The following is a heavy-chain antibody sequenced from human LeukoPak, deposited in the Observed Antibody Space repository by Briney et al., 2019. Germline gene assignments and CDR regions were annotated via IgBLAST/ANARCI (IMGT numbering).Heavy chain of an antibody. CDR1: GGSFSGSY. V-gene: IGHV4-34*01. D-gene: IGHD3-22*01. Sequence: SETLSLTCAVYGGSFSGSYSSWIRHPPRKGLEWIGDINHSGSTKYNPSLKSRVTISVHTSKNQFSLKLRSVTAADTAVYYFARVCGGVVVNGATWGEGALVSVSS. CDR2: INHSGST. J-gene: IGHJ5*02. CDR3: ARVCGGVVVNGAT.